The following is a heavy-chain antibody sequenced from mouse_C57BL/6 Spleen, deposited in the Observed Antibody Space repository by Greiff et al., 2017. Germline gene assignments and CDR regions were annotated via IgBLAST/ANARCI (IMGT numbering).Heavy chain of an antibody. V-gene: IGHV1-64*01. D-gene: IGHD4-1*01. J-gene: IGHJ3*01. CDR2: IHPNSGST. CDR1: GYTFTSYW. CDR3: ARSGDWDGFAY. Sequence: QVQLQQPGAELVKPGASVKLSCKASGYTFTSYWMHWVKQRPGQGLEWIGMIHPNSGSTDYNEKFKSKATLTVVKSSSTAYIQLSSLTSEDSAVYCCARSGDWDGFAYWGQGTLVTVSA.